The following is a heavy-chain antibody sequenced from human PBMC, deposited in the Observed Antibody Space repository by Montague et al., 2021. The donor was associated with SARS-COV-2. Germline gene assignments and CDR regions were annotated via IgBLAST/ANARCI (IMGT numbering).Heavy chain of an antibody. CDR2: IYYSGSN. Sequence: SETLSLTCTVSGGSIRTSSYYWGWLRQPPGKVLDWIGSIYYSGSNYYNPSLKSRVTISVDTSKNQFSLKLSSVTAAATAVYYCAMRGGALDAFDIWGQGTMVTVSS. D-gene: IGHD4-17*01. CDR1: GGSIRTSSYY. J-gene: IGHJ3*02. CDR3: AMRGGALDAFDI. V-gene: IGHV4-39*01.